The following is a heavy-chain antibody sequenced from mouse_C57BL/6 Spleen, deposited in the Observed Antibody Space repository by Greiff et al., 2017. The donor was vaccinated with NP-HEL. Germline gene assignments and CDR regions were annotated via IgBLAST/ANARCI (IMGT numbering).Heavy chain of an antibody. Sequence: QVTLKECGPGILQSSQTLSLTCSFSGFSLSTSGMGVSWIRQPSGKGLEWLAHIYWDDDKRYNPSLKSRLTISKDTSSNQVFLKITSVDTADTATYYCARRENGRYFDYWGQGTTLTVSS. V-gene: IGHV8-12*01. CDR2: IYWDDDK. J-gene: IGHJ2*01. D-gene: IGHD1-1*01. CDR1: GFSLSTSGMG. CDR3: ARRENGRYFDY.